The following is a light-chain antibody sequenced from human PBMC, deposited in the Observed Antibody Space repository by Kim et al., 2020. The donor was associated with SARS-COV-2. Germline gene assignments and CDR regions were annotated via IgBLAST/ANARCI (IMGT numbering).Light chain of an antibody. Sequence: QSALTQPRSVSGSPGQSVTISCTGTSSDVGGYDYVSWYQQHPGKAPKLIIYDVTKRPSGVPDRFSASKSGNTASLTISGLQAEDEADYYCCSYAGIPRYVFGSGTKVTVL. CDR1: SSDVGGYDY. CDR2: DVT. V-gene: IGLV2-11*01. J-gene: IGLJ1*01. CDR3: CSYAGIPRYV.